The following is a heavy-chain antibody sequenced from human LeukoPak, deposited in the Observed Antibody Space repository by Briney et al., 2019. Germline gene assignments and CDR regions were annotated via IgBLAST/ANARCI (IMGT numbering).Heavy chain of an antibody. J-gene: IGHJ6*02. V-gene: IGHV4-30-4*01. CDR1: GGSISSGAYY. D-gene: IGHD3-10*01. Sequence: SQTLSLTCTVSGGSISSGAYYWSWIRQPPGKGLEWIGYIYHSGSTYYNSSLKGRVAISVDTSKNQFSLKLSSVTAADTAVYYCARVSAPPRGYYYYGMDVWGQGTTVTVSS. CDR3: ARVSAPPRGYYYYGMDV. CDR2: IYHSGST.